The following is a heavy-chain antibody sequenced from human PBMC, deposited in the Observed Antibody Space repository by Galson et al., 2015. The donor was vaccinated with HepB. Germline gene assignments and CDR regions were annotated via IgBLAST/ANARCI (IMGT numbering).Heavy chain of an antibody. CDR2: VSAYNGNT. D-gene: IGHD2-21*01. CDR1: GYTFTSYG. CDR3: AASLCGGDCYSNYYYYMDV. Sequence: SVKVSCKASGYTFTSYGISWVRQAPGQGLEWMGCVSAYNGNTNYAQKLQGRVTMTTDTSTSTAYMELRSLRSDDTAVYYCAASLCGGDCYSNYYYYMDVWGKGTTVTVSS. V-gene: IGHV1-18*01. J-gene: IGHJ6*03.